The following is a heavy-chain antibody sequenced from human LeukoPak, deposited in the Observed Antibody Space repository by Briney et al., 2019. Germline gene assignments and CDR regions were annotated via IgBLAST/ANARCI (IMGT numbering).Heavy chain of an antibody. Sequence: PGGSLRLSCAASGFTFSSYAMSWVRQAPGKGREWGSAISGSGGSTYYADSVKGRFTISRDNSNPPLYLQMNSLRSEHTAVYYCPRRVVRITGTTTHYYYGMDVRGQGTTVTVS. CDR2: ISGSGGST. CDR1: GFTFSSYA. D-gene: IGHD1-7*01. V-gene: IGHV3-23*01. J-gene: IGHJ6*02. CDR3: PRRVVRITGTTTHYYYGMDV.